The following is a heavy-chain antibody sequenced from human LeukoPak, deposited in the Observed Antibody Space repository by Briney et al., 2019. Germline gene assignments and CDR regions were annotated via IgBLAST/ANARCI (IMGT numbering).Heavy chain of an antibody. D-gene: IGHD6-13*01. Sequence: PGGSLRLPCAASGFTFSSYAMSWVRQAPGKGLEWVSAITGSGASTHYADSVKGRFTISRDNSKNTLYLQMNSLRAEDTAVYYCAKRAPLSSSWYYFDYWGQGTLVTVSS. CDR3: AKRAPLSSSWYYFDY. CDR2: ITGSGAST. J-gene: IGHJ4*02. V-gene: IGHV3-23*01. CDR1: GFTFSSYA.